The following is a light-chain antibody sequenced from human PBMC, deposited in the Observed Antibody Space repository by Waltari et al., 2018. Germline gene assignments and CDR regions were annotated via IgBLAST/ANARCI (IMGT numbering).Light chain of an antibody. CDR2: GAT. CDR1: QGISNS. J-gene: IGKJ2*01. CDR3: QQYNSYSPYT. V-gene: IGKV1-17*03. Sequence: DIQMTQSPSAMSASVGDKVTITCRASQGISNSLVWFQQRPGKVPKRLLSGATTLVAGVPSRFSGSGSGTEFTLTISGLQPEDFATYYCQQYNSYSPYTFGQGTKLEIK.